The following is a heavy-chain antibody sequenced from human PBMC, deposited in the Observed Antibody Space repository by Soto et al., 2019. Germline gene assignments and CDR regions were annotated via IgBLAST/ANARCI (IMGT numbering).Heavy chain of an antibody. CDR1: GFTVSSNY. D-gene: IGHD6-13*01. CDR3: AREDSSSYYDAFDI. V-gene: IGHV3-66*01. CDR2: IYSGGST. Sequence: EVQLVESGGGLVQPGGSLRLSCAASGFTVSSNYMSWVRQAPGKGLEWVSVIYSGGSTYYADSVKGRFTISGDNSKNTLYLQMNSLRAEDTAVYYCAREDSSSYYDAFDIWGQGTMVTVSS. J-gene: IGHJ3*02.